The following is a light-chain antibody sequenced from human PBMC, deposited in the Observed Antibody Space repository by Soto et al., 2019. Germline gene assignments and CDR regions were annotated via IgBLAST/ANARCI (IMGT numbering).Light chain of an antibody. CDR3: QQSYSTPRS. V-gene: IGKV1-39*01. J-gene: IGKJ3*01. CDR1: QSISSY. CDR2: AAS. Sequence: DIPMTQSPSSLSASVGDRVTITCRASQSISSYLNWYQQNPRKAPKLLIYAASSLQSRVPSRFSGRGSGTDFTLTSISRQPEDFATYYGQQSYSTPRSFDPGTKVDIK.